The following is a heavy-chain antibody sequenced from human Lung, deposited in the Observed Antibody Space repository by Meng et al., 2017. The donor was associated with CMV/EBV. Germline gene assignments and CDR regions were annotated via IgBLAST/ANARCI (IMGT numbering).Heavy chain of an antibody. CDR2: IKHDENT. CDR1: GGFFTGYD. J-gene: IGHJ4*02. Sequence: LSITGGVYGGFFTGYDWTWIRQFPEKGLEWISHIKHDENTNSTPSLKRRLTLSIDTSKNQFSLRLSSVTATDTAIYYCGRGRKPDYWGQGTLVTVSS. CDR3: GRGRKPDY. V-gene: IGHV4-34*01.